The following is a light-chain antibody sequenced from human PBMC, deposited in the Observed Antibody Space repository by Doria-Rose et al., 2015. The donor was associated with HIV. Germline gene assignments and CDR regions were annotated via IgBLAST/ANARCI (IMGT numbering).Light chain of an antibody. CDR1: QSVSSN. CDR3: QQYNNWPRT. V-gene: IGKV3-15*01. CDR2: GAS. J-gene: IGKJ1*01. Sequence: EIVMTQSPATLSVSPGKRVTLSCRASQSVSSNLAWYQQKPGQAPRLLIYGASTRATDIPARFSASGSGTEFTLTISSLQSEDFAVYYCQQYNNWPRTFGQGTKVEIK.